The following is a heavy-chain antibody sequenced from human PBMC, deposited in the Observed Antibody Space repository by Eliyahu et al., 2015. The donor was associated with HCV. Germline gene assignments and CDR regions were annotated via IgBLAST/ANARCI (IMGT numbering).Heavy chain of an antibody. CDR1: GFTSTGYA. J-gene: IGHJ4*02. D-gene: IGHD3-22*01. Sequence: QVHLVQSGAEVKKPGASVKVSCEASGFTSTGYAVHWVRQAPGQRLELMGWINAGNGNTKXSQKFQGRVTITRDTSASTVYMDLSSLRSEDTAVYYCASPEPDSSGYLPYWGQGTLVTVSS. CDR3: ASPEPDSSGYLPY. V-gene: IGHV1-3*01. CDR2: INAGNGNT.